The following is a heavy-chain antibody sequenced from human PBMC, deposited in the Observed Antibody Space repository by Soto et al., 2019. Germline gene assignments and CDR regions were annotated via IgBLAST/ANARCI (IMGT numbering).Heavy chain of an antibody. CDR1: GGSISSYY. CDR3: ARDHETVHAFDI. Sequence: SETLSLTCTVSGGSISSYYWSWIRQPPGKGLEWIGYIYYSGSTNYNPSLKSRVTISVDTSKNQFSLKLSSVTAADTAVYYCARDHETVHAFDIWGQGTMVTVSS. V-gene: IGHV4-59*01. CDR2: IYYSGST. J-gene: IGHJ3*02. D-gene: IGHD3-10*01.